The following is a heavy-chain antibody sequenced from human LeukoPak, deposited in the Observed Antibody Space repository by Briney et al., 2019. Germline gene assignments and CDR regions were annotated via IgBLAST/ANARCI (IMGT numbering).Heavy chain of an antibody. V-gene: IGHV4-30-4*01. CDR2: IYYIGST. D-gene: IGHD3-22*01. CDR1: GGSISSGDYY. J-gene: IGHJ3*02. CDR3: AAVRTMMDAFDI. Sequence: PSQTLSLTCTVSGGSISSGDYYWSWIRQPPGKGLEWIGYIYYIGSTEYNPSLKSRITISLDTSKNQFSLKLTSVTAADTAVYYCAAVRTMMDAFDIWGQGTMVTVSS.